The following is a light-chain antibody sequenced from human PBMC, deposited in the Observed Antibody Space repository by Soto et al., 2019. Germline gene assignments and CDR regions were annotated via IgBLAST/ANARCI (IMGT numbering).Light chain of an antibody. CDR2: EGS. J-gene: IGLJ2*01. CDR3: CSYSDINTVI. CDR1: SSDVGGYNL. V-gene: IGLV2-23*01. Sequence: QSALTQPASVSGSPGQSITISCTGKSSDVGGYNLVSWYQQHPGKAPKLIIYEGSKRPPGVSNRFSASRSGNTASLTISGLQSEDEADYHCCSYSDINTVIFGGGTKLTVL.